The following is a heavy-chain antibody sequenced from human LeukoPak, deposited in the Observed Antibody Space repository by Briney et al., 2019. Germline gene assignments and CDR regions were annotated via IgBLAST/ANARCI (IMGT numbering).Heavy chain of an antibody. J-gene: IGHJ6*04. CDR1: GGTFSSYA. D-gene: IGHD6-13*01. CDR2: IIPIFGTA. V-gene: IGHV1-69*13. CDR3: AGGGAAAGTYYYYYGMDV. Sequence: GASVKVSCKASGGTFSSYAISWVRQAPGQGLEWMGGIIPIFGTANYAQKFQGRVTITADESTSTAYMELSSLRSEATPVYYCAGGGAAAGTYYYYYGMDVWGKGTTVTVSS.